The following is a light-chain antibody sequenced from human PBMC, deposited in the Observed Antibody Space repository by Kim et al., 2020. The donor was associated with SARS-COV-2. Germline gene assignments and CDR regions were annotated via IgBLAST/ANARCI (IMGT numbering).Light chain of an antibody. J-gene: IGKJ1*01. CDR2: DAS. CDR3: QYRRT. CDR1: QTVSNF. V-gene: IGKV3-11*01. Sequence: VTLSLSPGERATLSCRTSQTVSNFLAWYQQKPGQPPRLLIYDASNRATGIPVRFSGSGSGTDFSLTISNLEPEDFAVYYCQYRRTFGQGTKVDIK.